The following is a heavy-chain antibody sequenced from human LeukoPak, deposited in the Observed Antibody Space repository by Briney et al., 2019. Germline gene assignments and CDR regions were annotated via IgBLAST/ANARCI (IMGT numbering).Heavy chain of an antibody. Sequence: SETLSLTCTVSGGSISSSSYYWSWIRQPPGKGLEWIGSVYYSGSTYFNPSLKSRVTISVDTSKNQFSLRLSSVTAADTAVYYCARAYYYYYYYMDVWGKGTTVTVSS. V-gene: IGHV4-39*01. CDR2: VYYSGST. CDR1: GGSISSSSYY. CDR3: ARAYYYYYYYMDV. J-gene: IGHJ6*03.